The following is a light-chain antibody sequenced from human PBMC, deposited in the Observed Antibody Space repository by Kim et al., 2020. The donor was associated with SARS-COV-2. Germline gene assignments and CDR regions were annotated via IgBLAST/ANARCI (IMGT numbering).Light chain of an antibody. V-gene: IGLV3-21*04. J-gene: IGLJ1*01. CDR3: QVWDSSSDHPYV. Sequence: GKTTRITCGGNNIGSKSVHWYQRKPGQAPVLVIYYDSGRPSGIPERFSGSNSGNTATLTISRVEAGDEADYYCQVWDSSSDHPYVFGTGTKVTVL. CDR1: NIGSKS. CDR2: YDS.